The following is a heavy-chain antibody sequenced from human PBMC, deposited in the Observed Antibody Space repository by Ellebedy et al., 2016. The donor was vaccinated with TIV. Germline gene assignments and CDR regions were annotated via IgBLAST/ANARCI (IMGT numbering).Heavy chain of an antibody. J-gene: IGHJ4*02. D-gene: IGHD3/OR15-3a*01. CDR1: GFTFNRYV. Sequence: GGSLRLXXVASGFTFNRYVFHWVRQAPGKGLEWVANISFDGKRIAYAASVKGRFTISRDNAKNSLYLQLNSLRAEDTAVYYCARDDDLRTVDYWGQGTLVTVSS. V-gene: IGHV3-30*03. CDR2: ISFDGKRI. CDR3: ARDDDLRTVDY.